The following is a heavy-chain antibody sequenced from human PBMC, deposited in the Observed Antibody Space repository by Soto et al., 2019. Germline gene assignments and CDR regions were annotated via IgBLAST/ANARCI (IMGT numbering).Heavy chain of an antibody. CDR2: FDPEDGET. J-gene: IGHJ6*02. V-gene: IGHV1-24*01. Sequence: QVQLVQSGAEVKKPGASVKVSCKVSGYTLTELSMHWVRLAPGKGLEWMGGFDPEDGETIYAQKFQGRVTMTEDTSTDTAYMELSSLRSEDTAVYYCATDLSNYDFWSGYDGMDVWGQGTTVTVSS. CDR3: ATDLSNYDFWSGYDGMDV. CDR1: GYTLTELS. D-gene: IGHD3-3*01.